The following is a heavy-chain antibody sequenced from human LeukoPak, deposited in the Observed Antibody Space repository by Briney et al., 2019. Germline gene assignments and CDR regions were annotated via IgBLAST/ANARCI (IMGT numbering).Heavy chain of an antibody. CDR3: AELGITMIGGV. V-gene: IGHV3-48*04. D-gene: IGHD3-10*02. Sequence: GGSLRLSCAASGLTFSIHWMNWVRQAPGKGLGWVSYISSSGSTIYYADSVKGRFTISRDNAKNSLYLQMNSLRAEDTAVYYCAELGITMIGGVWGKGTTVTISS. CDR2: ISSSGSTI. J-gene: IGHJ6*04. CDR1: GLTFSIHW.